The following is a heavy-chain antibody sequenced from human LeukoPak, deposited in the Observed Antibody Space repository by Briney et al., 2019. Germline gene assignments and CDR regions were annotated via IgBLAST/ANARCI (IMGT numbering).Heavy chain of an antibody. CDR3: ARDGLFVVVPAARGDVFDI. CDR1: GYTFTSYG. V-gene: IGHV1-18*04. J-gene: IGHJ3*02. D-gene: IGHD2-2*01. Sequence: ASVKVSCKASGYTFTSYGISWVRQAPGQGLEWMGWISAYNGNTNYAQKLQGRVTMTTDTSTSTAYMELRSLRSDDTAVYYCARDGLFVVVPAARGDVFDIWGQGTMVTVSS. CDR2: ISAYNGNT.